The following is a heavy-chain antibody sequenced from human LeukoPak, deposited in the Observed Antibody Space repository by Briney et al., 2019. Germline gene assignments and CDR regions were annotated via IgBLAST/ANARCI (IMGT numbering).Heavy chain of an antibody. D-gene: IGHD1-26*01. CDR3: ARDRVESGSPRGGYYYYGMDV. CDR1: GDSVSSNSAA. J-gene: IGHJ6*02. CDR2: TYYRSKWYN. Sequence: SQTLSLTCAISGDSVSSNSAAWNWIRQSPSRGLEWLGRTYYRSKWYNDYAVSVKGRITINPDTSKNQSSLKLSSVTAADTAVYYCARDRVESGSPRGGYYYYGMDVWGQGTTVTVSS. V-gene: IGHV6-1*01.